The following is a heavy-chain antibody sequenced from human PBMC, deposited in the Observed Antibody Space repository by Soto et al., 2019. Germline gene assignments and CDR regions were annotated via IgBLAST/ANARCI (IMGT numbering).Heavy chain of an antibody. J-gene: IGHJ4*02. CDR2: ISSSSSYI. CDR1: GFTFSSYS. D-gene: IGHD6-6*01. Sequence: GGSLRLSCAASGFTFSSYSMNWVRQAPGKGLEWVSSISSSSSYIYYADSVKGRFTISRDNAKNSLYLQMNSLRAEDTAVYYYARDPGSSPGDDYWGQGTLVTVSS. CDR3: ARDPGSSPGDDY. V-gene: IGHV3-21*01.